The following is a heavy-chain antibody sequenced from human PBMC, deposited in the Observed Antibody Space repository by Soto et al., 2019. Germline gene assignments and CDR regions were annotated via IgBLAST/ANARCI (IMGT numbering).Heavy chain of an antibody. CDR3: ARGIRYSSGWDFDY. J-gene: IGHJ4*02. CDR1: GGTFSTDA. D-gene: IGHD6-19*01. Sequence: QVQLVQSGAEVRKPGSSVKVSCKASGGTFSTDAISWVRQAPGQGLEWMGGIIPMFGTPNYAQKFQGKVTIAADKSTSTVYMELSSLRSGDTAVYFCARGIRYSSGWDFDYWGQGTLVIVSS. V-gene: IGHV1-69*06. CDR2: IIPMFGTP.